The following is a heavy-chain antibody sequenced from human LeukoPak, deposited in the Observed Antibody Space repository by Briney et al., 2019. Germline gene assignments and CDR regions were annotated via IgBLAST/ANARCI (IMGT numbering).Heavy chain of an antibody. CDR1: GGSISSYY. D-gene: IGHD2-2*01. J-gene: IGHJ4*02. CDR3: ARDGACSSTSCRNHPFDY. CDR2: IYYSGST. Sequence: SSETLSLTCTVSGGSISSYYWSWIRQPPGKGLEWIRYIYYSGSTNYNPSLKSRVTISVDTCKNQFSLKLSSVTAADTAVYYCARDGACSSTSCRNHPFDYWGQGTLATVSS. V-gene: IGHV4-59*01.